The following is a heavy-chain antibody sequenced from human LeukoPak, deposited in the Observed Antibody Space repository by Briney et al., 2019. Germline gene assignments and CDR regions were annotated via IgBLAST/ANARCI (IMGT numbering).Heavy chain of an antibody. D-gene: IGHD6-13*01. CDR3: ARRSPIAGAGPRRLED. CDR1: EFTVSSSH. V-gene: IGHV3-53*01. CDR2: IYSGGST. J-gene: IGHJ4*02. Sequence: PGGSLRLSCAASEFTVSSSHMSWVRQAPRKGLEWVSIIYSGGSTSYADSVKGRFIISRDNSKNTLYLQMNSLRAEDTAVYYCARRSPIAGAGPRRLEDWGQGTLVSVSS.